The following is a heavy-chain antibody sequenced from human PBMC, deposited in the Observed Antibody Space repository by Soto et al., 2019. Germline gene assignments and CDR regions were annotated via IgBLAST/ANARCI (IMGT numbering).Heavy chain of an antibody. V-gene: IGHV3-15*01. J-gene: IGHJ4*02. CDR1: GFTFSSYS. CDR3: ATYYGSGIHPVDY. D-gene: IGHD3-10*01. CDR2: IKSKTDGGTT. Sequence: GSLRLSCAASGFTFSSYSMNWVRQAPGKGLERVDRIKSKTDGGTTDYAAPVKGRFTISRDDSKNTRYLHMNSLKTEDTAVYYCATYYGSGIHPVDYWGQGT.